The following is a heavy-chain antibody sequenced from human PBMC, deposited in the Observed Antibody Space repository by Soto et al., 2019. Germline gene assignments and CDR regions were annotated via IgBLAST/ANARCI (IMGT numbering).Heavy chain of an antibody. CDR1: GGTFSSYA. CDR3: AQQLVRTLSYYYYYGMGV. Sequence: SVKVSCKASGGTFSSYAISWVRQAPGQGLEWMGGIIPIFGTANYAQKFQGRVTITADESTSTAYMELSSLRSEDTAVYYCAQQLVRTLSYYYYYGMGVWGQGTTVTVSS. V-gene: IGHV1-69*13. J-gene: IGHJ6*02. D-gene: IGHD6-13*01. CDR2: IIPIFGTA.